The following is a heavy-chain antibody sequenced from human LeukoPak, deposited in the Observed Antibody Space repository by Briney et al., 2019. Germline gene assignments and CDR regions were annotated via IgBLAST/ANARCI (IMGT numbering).Heavy chain of an antibody. J-gene: IGHJ4*02. CDR1: GFNFDDYA. D-gene: IGHD6-13*01. Sequence: GGSLRLSCAASGFNFDDYAMHWVRQAPGKGLEWVSLISADGTIYYADSVRGRFTISRDNNKNSLYLQMNSLRTEDTALYYCAKDLGYSSSPDFWGQGTLVTVSS. V-gene: IGHV3-43*02. CDR3: AKDLGYSSSPDF. CDR2: ISADGTI.